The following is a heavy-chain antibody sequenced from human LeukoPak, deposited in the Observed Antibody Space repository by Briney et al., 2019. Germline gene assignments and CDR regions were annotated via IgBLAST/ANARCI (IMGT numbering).Heavy chain of an antibody. D-gene: IGHD6-19*01. CDR3: AKEPRYSSGWDIYFDY. Sequence: GGSLRLSCAASGFTLSSYAMSWVRQAPGKGLEWVSSISRSGESTFYADSVRGRFTISRDNSKNTLYLQMNSLRAEDTAVYYCAKEPRYSSGWDIYFDYWGQGTLVTVSS. CDR1: GFTLSSYA. V-gene: IGHV3-23*01. CDR2: ISRSGEST. J-gene: IGHJ4*02.